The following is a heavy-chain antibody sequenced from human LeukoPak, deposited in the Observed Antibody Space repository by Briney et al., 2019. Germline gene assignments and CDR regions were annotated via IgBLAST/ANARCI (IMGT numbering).Heavy chain of an antibody. V-gene: IGHV1-18*01. J-gene: IGHJ3*02. D-gene: IGHD2-2*02. CDR2: ISAYNDNT. CDR3: ARGSPLYCSSTSCYTSAFDI. Sequence: ASVKVSCKASGYTFTSYGISWVRQAPGQGLEWMGWISAYNDNTNYAQKLQGRVTMTTDTSTSTAYMELRSLRSDDTAVYYCARGSPLYCSSTSCYTSAFDIWGQGTMVTVSS. CDR1: GYTFTSYG.